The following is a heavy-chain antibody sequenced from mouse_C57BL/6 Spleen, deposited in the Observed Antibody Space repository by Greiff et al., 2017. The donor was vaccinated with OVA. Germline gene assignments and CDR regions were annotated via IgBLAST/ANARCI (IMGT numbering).Heavy chain of an antibody. Sequence: EVKLVESEGGLVQPGSSMKLSCTASGFTFSDYYMAWVRQVPEKGLEWVANINYDGSSTYYLDSLKSRFIISRDNAKNILYLQMSSLKSEDTATYYCAREGNYYGKAMDYWGQGTSVTVSS. D-gene: IGHD1-1*01. J-gene: IGHJ4*01. CDR3: AREGNYYGKAMDY. V-gene: IGHV5-16*01. CDR1: GFTFSDYY. CDR2: INYDGSST.